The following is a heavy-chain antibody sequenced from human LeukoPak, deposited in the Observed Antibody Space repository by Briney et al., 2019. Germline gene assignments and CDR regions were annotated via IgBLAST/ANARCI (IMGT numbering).Heavy chain of an antibody. J-gene: IGHJ1*01. V-gene: IGHV3-53*05. CDR2: IYSGGST. CDR1: GFTVSSNY. CDR3: ARGDCSSTSCYVEYFQH. D-gene: IGHD2-2*01. Sequence: PGGSLRLSCAASGFTVSSNYMSWVRQAPGKGLEWVSVIYSGGSTYYADSVKGRFTISRDNSKNTLYLQMNSLRAEDTAVYYCARGDCSSTSCYVEYFQHWGQGTLVTVSS.